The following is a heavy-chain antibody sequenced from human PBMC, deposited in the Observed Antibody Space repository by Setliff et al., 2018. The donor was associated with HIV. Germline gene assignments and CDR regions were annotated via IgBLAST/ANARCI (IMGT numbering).Heavy chain of an antibody. J-gene: IGHJ4*02. V-gene: IGHV4-39*07. Sequence: NPSETLSLTCSVSGGSISSKNYYWGWIRQPPGKGLEGIGSIYYSGSTYYNPPLKRRVTISVDTSKNQFSLKLSSVTAADTAVYYCARASPHNNYWGQGTLVTVSS. CDR2: IYYSGST. CDR3: ARASPHNNY. CDR1: GGSISSKNYY. D-gene: IGHD2-21*01.